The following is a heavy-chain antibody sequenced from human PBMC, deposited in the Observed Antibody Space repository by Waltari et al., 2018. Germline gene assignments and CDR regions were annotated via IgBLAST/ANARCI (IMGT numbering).Heavy chain of an antibody. J-gene: IGHJ4*02. CDR3: SKRGGDY. D-gene: IGHD3-16*01. CDR1: GSTFSTYG. Sequence: EVQLLESGGDLVQPGGSLRLSCADSGSTFSTYGMSWVRQAPGKGLVWVSSISGGGCSTYYADSVKCRFTISRDNSDNTLFLQMNSLGADDTAVYYCSKRGGDYWGRGTLVTVSS. CDR2: ISGGGCST. V-gene: IGHV3-23*01.